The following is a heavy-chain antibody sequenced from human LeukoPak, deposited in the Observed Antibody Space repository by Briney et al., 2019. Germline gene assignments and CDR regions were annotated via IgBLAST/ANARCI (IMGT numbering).Heavy chain of an antibody. J-gene: IGHJ4*02. CDR3: TSTLGY. V-gene: IGHV3-15*01. D-gene: IGHD3-16*01. CDR2: IKRKSDGGTT. CDR1: GFTFSDVW. Sequence: GGSLRLSCAASGFTFSDVWMTWVRQAPGKGLEWVGRIKRKSDGGTTDHAAPVKGRFTISRDDSKNTLYLQMNSLKTEDSAVYYCTSTLGYWGQGTLVTVSS.